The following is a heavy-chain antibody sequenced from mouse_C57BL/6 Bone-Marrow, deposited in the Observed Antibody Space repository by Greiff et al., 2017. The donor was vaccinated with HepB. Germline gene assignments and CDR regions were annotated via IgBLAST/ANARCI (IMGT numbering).Heavy chain of an antibody. J-gene: IGHJ2*01. CDR2: ISSGGSYT. CDR1: GLTFSSYG. V-gene: IGHV5-6*01. Sequence: EVQVVESGGDLVKPGGSLKLSCAASGLTFSSYGMSWVRQTPDKRLEWVATISSGGSYTYYPDSVKGRFTISRDNAKNTLYLQMSSLKSEDTAMYYCARFLYYCNYFDYWGQGTTLTVSS. D-gene: IGHD1-1*01. CDR3: ARFLYYCNYFDY.